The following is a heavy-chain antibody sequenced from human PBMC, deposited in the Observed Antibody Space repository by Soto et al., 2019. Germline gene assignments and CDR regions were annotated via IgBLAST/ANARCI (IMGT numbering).Heavy chain of an antibody. V-gene: IGHV3-7*05. CDR1: GFTFSSYW. CDR2: IKQDGSEK. J-gene: IGHJ4*02. CDR3: ARDWGGSSSTGLFDY. Sequence: EVQLVESGGGLVQPGGSLRLSCAASGFTFSSYWMSWVRQARGKGLEWVANIKQDGSEKYYVDSVKGRFTISRDNAKNSLYLQMNSLRAEDTAVYYCARDWGGSSSTGLFDYWGQGTLVTVSS. D-gene: IGHD6-6*01.